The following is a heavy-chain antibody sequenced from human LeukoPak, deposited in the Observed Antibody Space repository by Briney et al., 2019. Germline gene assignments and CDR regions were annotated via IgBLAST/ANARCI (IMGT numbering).Heavy chain of an antibody. Sequence: GGSLRLSCTGSGFTFRTYNMNWVRQAPGKGLEWVSSISSSRNDIYYADSVKGRFTISRDNAKKSLYLQMNSLRVEDTAVYYCVTEGRSTSVWCSGGACYDFDSWGQGTLVTVSS. CDR1: GFTFRTYN. V-gene: IGHV3-21*01. D-gene: IGHD2-15*01. CDR2: ISSSRNDI. CDR3: VTEGRSTSVWCSGGACYDFDS. J-gene: IGHJ4*02.